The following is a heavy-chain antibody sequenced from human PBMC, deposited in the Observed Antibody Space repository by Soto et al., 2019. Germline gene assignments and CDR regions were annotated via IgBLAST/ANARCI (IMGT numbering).Heavy chain of an antibody. CDR1: GFTLSSYA. CDR3: AKDILTGYYIAFDY. D-gene: IGHD3-9*01. V-gene: IGHV3-23*01. Sequence: GGSLRLSCVASGFTLSSYAMSWVRQSPGKELEWVSTINGGGTSTYYAASVEGRFTISRDNSKNTLYLQMNSLRADDTALYYCAKDILTGYYIAFDYWGQGTLVTVSS. J-gene: IGHJ4*02. CDR2: INGGGTST.